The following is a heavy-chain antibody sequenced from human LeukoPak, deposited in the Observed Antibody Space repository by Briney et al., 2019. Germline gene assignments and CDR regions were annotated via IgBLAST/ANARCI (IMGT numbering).Heavy chain of an antibody. CDR2: ITQDGSEK. CDR3: AREGSSWFNFDY. J-gene: IGHJ4*02. Sequence: PGGPLRLSWEPPEFTFISYWISWVRQPPGKGLEWVENITQDGSEKYYVDSVKGRFTISRDNAKNSLYLQMNSLRAEDTAVYYCAREGSSWFNFDYWGQGTLVTVSS. D-gene: IGHD6-13*01. CDR1: EFTFISYW. V-gene: IGHV3-7*01.